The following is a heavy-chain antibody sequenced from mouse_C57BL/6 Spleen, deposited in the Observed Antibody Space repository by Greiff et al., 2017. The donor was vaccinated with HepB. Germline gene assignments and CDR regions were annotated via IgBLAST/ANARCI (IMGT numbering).Heavy chain of an antibody. CDR3: ARRRGSSYYFDY. Sequence: EVKLMESGGGLVKPGGSLKLSCAASGFTFSDYGMHWVRQAPEKGLEWVAYISSGSSTIYYADTVKGRFTISRDNAKNTLFLQMTSLRSEDTAMYYCARRRGSSYYFDYWGQGTTLTVSS. J-gene: IGHJ2*01. CDR1: GFTFSDYG. D-gene: IGHD1-1*01. CDR2: ISSGSSTI. V-gene: IGHV5-17*01.